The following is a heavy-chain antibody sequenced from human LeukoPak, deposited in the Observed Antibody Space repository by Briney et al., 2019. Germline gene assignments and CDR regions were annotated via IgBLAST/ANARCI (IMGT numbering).Heavy chain of an antibody. CDR2: IRYDGSNK. CDR3: AKSMVSLYGMDV. V-gene: IGHV3-30*02. CDR1: GFTFSSYG. D-gene: IGHD5-18*01. Sequence: GGSLRLSCAASGFTFSSYGMHWVRQAPGKGLEWVAFIRYDGSNKYYADSVKGRFTTSRDNSKNTLYLQMNSLRAEDTAVYYCAKSMVSLYGMDVWGQGTTVTVSS. J-gene: IGHJ6*02.